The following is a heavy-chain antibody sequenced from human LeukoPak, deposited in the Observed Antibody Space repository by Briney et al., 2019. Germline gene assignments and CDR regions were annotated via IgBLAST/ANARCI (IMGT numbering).Heavy chain of an antibody. J-gene: IGHJ3*02. D-gene: IGHD3-3*01. CDR3: AGGIYYVFWVGYFKSRVFDI. V-gene: IGHV4-34*01. Sequence: SETLSLTCAVYGGSFSGYYWSWIRQPPGKGLEWIGEINHSGSTNYNPSLKSRVTISVDTSKNQFSLKLSSVTAADTAVYYFAGGIYYVFWVGYFKSRVFDIWGKGTMVPVSS. CDR1: GGSFSGYY. CDR2: INHSGST.